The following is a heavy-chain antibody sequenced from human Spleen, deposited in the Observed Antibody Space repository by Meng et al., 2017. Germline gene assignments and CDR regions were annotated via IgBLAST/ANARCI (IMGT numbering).Heavy chain of an antibody. D-gene: IGHD3-16*01. J-gene: IGHJ5*02. Sequence: QLQESGPGLVNPSETLSPTCTVSGGSISSNSYHWGWVRQPPGEGLEWIANIDYSGTTYYNPSLQSRVIISADTANNQFSLKLTSVTAADTAAYYCVRRINTYGGWFDPWGQGILVTVSS. V-gene: IGHV4-39*01. CDR3: VRRINTYGGWFDP. CDR2: IDYSGTT. CDR1: GGSISSNSYH.